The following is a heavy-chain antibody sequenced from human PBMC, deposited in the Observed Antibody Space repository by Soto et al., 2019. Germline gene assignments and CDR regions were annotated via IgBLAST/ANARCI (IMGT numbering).Heavy chain of an antibody. D-gene: IGHD1-26*01. CDR3: ARGTYSGSYYFDY. J-gene: IGHJ4*02. CDR1: GGSVSSGSYY. Sequence: SETLSLTCTVSGGSVSSGSYYWSWIRQPPGKGLEWIGYIYYSGSTNYNPSLKSRVTISVDTSKNQFSLKLSSATAADTAVYYCARGTYSGSYYFDYWGQGTLVTVSS. V-gene: IGHV4-61*01. CDR2: IYYSGST.